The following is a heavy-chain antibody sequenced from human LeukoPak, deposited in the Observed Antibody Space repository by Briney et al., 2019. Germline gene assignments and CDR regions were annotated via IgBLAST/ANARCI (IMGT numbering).Heavy chain of an antibody. CDR3: XXXXXXXXWLQFRHDAFDI. V-gene: IGHV3-11*01. J-gene: IGHJ3*02. Sequence: PGGSLRLSCAASGFTFSDYYMSWIRQAPGKGLEWVSYISSSGSTIYYADSVKGRFTISRDNAKNSLYLQMNSLRAEDTAVYYXXXXXXXXXWLQFRHDAFDIWGQGTMVTVSS. CDR2: ISSSGSTI. D-gene: IGHD5-12*01. CDR1: GFTFSDYY.